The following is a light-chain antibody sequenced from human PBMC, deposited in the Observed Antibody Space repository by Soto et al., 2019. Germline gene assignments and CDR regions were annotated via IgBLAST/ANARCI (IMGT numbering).Light chain of an antibody. CDR2: DAS. CDR3: QQRSNLIT. Sequence: EIVLPQSTTTLSLSAGERSTLSCRASQSVSNYFAWYQQKPGQAPRLLIYDASNRATGIPARFSGSGSGTDFSLTISSLEPEDIAVYYCQQRSNLITFGQVTRLET. CDR1: QSVSNY. V-gene: IGKV3-11*01. J-gene: IGKJ5*01.